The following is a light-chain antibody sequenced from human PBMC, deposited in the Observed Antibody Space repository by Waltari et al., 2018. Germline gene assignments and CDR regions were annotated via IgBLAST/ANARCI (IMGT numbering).Light chain of an antibody. V-gene: IGKV3D-15*01. CDR2: GAS. Sequence: ETVMTQSPTTLSLSPGDRATLSCRASQIVSTNLAWYQQKPSQAPRLLIYGASIRATGVPARFSGRGAGTEFTLTISSLQSEDFAVYYCQQYNNWPPYIFGQGSQLEI. CDR3: QQYNNWPPYI. CDR1: QIVSTN. J-gene: IGKJ2*01.